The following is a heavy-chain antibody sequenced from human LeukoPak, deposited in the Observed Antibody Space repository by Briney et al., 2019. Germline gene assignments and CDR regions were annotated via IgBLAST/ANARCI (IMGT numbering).Heavy chain of an antibody. V-gene: IGHV4-38-2*02. D-gene: IGHD6-19*01. CDR1: GYSISSGYY. Sequence: KASETLSLTCTVSGYSISSGYYWGWIRQPPGKGLEWIGYIYYSGSTNYNPSLKSRVTISVDTSKNQFSLKLSSVTAADTAVYYCARHVAYSSPFDYWGQGTLVTVSS. CDR2: IYYSGST. J-gene: IGHJ4*02. CDR3: ARHVAYSSPFDY.